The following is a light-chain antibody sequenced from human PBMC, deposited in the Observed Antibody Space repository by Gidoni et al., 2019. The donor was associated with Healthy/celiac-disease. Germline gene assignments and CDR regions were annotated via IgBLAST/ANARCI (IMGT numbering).Light chain of an antibody. V-gene: IGLV2-14*01. J-gene: IGLJ3*02. CDR2: DVS. Sequence: QSALTQPASVSGSPGQSITISCTGTSSDVGGYNYVSWYQQHPGKAPKLMIYDVSIRPSGVSNRFSGPKAGNTASLTISGLQAEDEADYYCSSYTSSSTSWVFGGGTKLTVL. CDR1: SSDVGGYNY. CDR3: SSYTSSSTSWV.